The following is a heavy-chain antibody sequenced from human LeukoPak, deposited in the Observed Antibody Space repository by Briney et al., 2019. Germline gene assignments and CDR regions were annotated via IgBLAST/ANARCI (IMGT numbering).Heavy chain of an antibody. Sequence: SETLSLTCTVSGGSINSGGYYWSWIRQHPGKGLEWIGYIFYSGNSYFNPSLKSPVTISMDTSKNQFSLKLSSVTAADTAVYYCAREVAVTTHFDYWGQGTLVTVPS. CDR3: AREVAVTTHFDY. CDR2: IFYSGNS. CDR1: GGSINSGGYY. D-gene: IGHD4-17*01. J-gene: IGHJ4*02. V-gene: IGHV4-31*01.